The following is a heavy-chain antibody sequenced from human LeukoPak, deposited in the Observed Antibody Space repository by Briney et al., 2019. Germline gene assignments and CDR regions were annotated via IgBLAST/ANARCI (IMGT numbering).Heavy chain of an antibody. CDR2: IIPIFGTA. Sequence: ASVKVSCKASGYTFTSYGISWVRQAPGQGLEWMGRIIPIFGTANYAQKFQGRVTITTDESTSTAYMELSSLRSEDTAVYYCARDPSGYSYSDYWGQGTLVTVSS. V-gene: IGHV1-69*05. J-gene: IGHJ4*02. CDR3: ARDPSGYSYSDY. D-gene: IGHD5-18*01. CDR1: GYTFTSYG.